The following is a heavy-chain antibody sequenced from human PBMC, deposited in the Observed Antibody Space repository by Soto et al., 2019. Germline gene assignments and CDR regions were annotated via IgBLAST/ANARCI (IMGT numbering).Heavy chain of an antibody. J-gene: IGHJ6*02. CDR3: ARDQLSSSWDYYYYYGMDV. CDR2: IKSDGSST. CDR1: GFTFSSYW. D-gene: IGHD6-13*01. V-gene: IGHV3-74*01. Sequence: PGGSLRLSCAASGFTFSSYWMHWVRQAPGKGLVWVARIKSDGSSTNYADSVKGRFTISRDNAKNSLYLQMNGLRAEDTAVYYCARDQLSSSWDYYYYYGMDVWGQGTTVTVSS.